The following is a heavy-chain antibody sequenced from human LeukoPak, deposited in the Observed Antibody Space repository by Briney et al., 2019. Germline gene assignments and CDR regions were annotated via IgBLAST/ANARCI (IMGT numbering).Heavy chain of an antibody. J-gene: IGHJ4*02. CDR2: GKTNSGYT. V-gene: IGHV1-2*02. CDR3: ARAIAYSRSWYYFDY. D-gene: IGHD6-13*01. CDR1: GSTFTRYY. Sequence: SVTVSCKASGSTFTRYYMLCVRQAPGQRPEGRGWGKTNSGYTNYAQKFQRRVTMPRDTSLSTAYMQLSRLRSDDTAVYYCARAIAYSRSWYYFDYWGQGTLVTVSS.